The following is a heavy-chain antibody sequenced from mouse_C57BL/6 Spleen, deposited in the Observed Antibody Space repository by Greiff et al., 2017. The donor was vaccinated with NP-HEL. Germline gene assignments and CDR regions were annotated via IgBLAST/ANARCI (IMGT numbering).Heavy chain of an antibody. V-gene: IGHV1-64*01. CDR2: IHPNSGST. Sequence: QVQLQQPGAELVKPGASVKLSCKASGYTFTGYWMHWVKQRPGQGLEWIGMIHPNSGSTNYNEKFKSKATLTVDKSSSTAYMQLSSLTSEDAAVYYCAREGTTVVEDYWGQGTTLTVSS. CDR3: AREGTTVVEDY. J-gene: IGHJ2*01. CDR1: GYTFTGYW. D-gene: IGHD1-1*01.